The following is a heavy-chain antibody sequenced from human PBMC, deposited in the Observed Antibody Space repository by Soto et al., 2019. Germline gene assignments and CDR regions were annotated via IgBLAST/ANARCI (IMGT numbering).Heavy chain of an antibody. J-gene: IGHJ4*02. CDR1: GFTFSNAW. CDR3: TTDARQTKGYCSGGSCFVY. Sequence: GGSLRLSCAASGFTFSNAWMNWVRQAPGKGLEWVGRIKSKTDGGTTDYAAPVKGRFTISRDDSKNTLYLQMNSLKTEDTAVYYCTTDARQTKGYCSGGSCFVYWGQGTLVTVSS. D-gene: IGHD2-15*01. CDR2: IKSKTDGGTT. V-gene: IGHV3-15*07.